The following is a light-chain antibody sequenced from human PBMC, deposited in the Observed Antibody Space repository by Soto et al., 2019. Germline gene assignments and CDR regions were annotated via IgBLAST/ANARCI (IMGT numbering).Light chain of an antibody. Sequence: DIQMTQSPSTLSASIGDRVTLTCRASQSLTGRLAWYQQKPGRPPKLLIYDASILESGVPSRFSGSESGTDFTLTISSLRPDDFATFYCQQYKVYPYTFGQGTRLEI. CDR1: QSLTGR. J-gene: IGKJ2*01. CDR3: QQYKVYPYT. CDR2: DAS. V-gene: IGKV1-5*01.